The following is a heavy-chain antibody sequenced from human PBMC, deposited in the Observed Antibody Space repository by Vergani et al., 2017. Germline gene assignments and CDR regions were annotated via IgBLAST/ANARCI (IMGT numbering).Heavy chain of an antibody. CDR2: IIPVLGIT. Sequence: QVQLVQSGAEVKKPGSSVKVSCKASGATFRSNTISWVRQVTGQGLEWMGRIIPVLGITKYAQDFQGRLTITADTSTSTAYMELTSLRSQDTAVYYCARDPRGYGGDPEDYYYGMDVWGQGTTVTVSS. CDR3: ARDPRGYGGDPEDYYYGMDV. V-gene: IGHV1-69*08. J-gene: IGHJ6*02. D-gene: IGHD2-21*02. CDR1: GATFRSNT.